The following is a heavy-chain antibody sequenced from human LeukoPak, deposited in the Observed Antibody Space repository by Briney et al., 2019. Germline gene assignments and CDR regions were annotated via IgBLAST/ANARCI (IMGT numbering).Heavy chain of an antibody. CDR2: ISGSGGST. CDR1: GFTFSSYA. CDR3: AKSPGYFQGNY. Sequence: GGSLRLSCAASGFTFSSYAMSRVRQAPGKGLEWVSAISGSGGSTYYADSVKGRFTISRDNSKNTLYLQMNSLRAEDTAVYYCAKSPGYFQGNYWGQGTLVTVSS. D-gene: IGHD3-22*01. J-gene: IGHJ4*02. V-gene: IGHV3-23*01.